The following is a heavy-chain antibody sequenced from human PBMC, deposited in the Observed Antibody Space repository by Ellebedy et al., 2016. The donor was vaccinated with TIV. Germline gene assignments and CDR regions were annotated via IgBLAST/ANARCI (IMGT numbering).Heavy chain of an antibody. J-gene: IGHJ2*01. V-gene: IGHV3-72*01. CDR2: IRSKTYGGTT. CDR3: TRGNWYCDL. CDR1: GFTVTDNY. Sequence: GESLKISCRASGFTVTDNYMDWVRQAPGKGLEWVGFIRSKTYGGTTEYAASVKGRFTISRDDSKNSVYLHMNSLNTEDTAVYYCTRGNWYCDLWGRGTLVTVSA.